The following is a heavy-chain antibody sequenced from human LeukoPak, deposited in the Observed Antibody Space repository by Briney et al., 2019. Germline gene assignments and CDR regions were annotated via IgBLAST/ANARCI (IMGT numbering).Heavy chain of an antibody. J-gene: IGHJ3*02. V-gene: IGHV3-74*01. CDR1: EFTFSSYW. CDR2: IDSDGSST. CDR3: ARGFTIFGVVNDVFDI. Sequence: PGGSLRLSCAASEFTFSSYWMHWVRQAPGKGLVWVSRIDSDGSSTGYADSVKGRFIISRDNAKNTLYLQMNSLRAEDTAVYYCARGFTIFGVVNDVFDIWGKGKMVTVSS. D-gene: IGHD3-3*01.